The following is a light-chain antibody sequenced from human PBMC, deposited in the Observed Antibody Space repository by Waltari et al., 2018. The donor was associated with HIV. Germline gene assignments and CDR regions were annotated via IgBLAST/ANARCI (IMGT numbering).Light chain of an antibody. CDR2: DAS. CDR1: QSVSSD. CDR3: QQHSNWPWT. Sequence: EIVLTQSPATLSLSYGERATLSCRASQSVSSDLTWFQQKPGQAPRLLIYDASKRATGIPARFSGSGSGTDFTLTISSLEPEDFAVYYCQQHSNWPWTFGQGTKVEIK. J-gene: IGKJ1*01. V-gene: IGKV3-11*01.